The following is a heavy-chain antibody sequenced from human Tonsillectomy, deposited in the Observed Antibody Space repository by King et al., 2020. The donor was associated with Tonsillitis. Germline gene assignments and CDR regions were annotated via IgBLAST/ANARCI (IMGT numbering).Heavy chain of an antibody. CDR2: INPANGNT. Sequence: GQLVQSGAEVKKPGASVKVSCKSSGYIYTSYMMHWVRQAPGQGLEWMGWINPANGNTQYSANFQGRVTVTSDTSASTAYMELSSLRSEDTAVYYCVRDPAGRANYWGQGTLVTVSS. CDR1: GYIYTSYM. J-gene: IGHJ1*01. CDR3: VRDPAGRANY. V-gene: IGHV1-3*01.